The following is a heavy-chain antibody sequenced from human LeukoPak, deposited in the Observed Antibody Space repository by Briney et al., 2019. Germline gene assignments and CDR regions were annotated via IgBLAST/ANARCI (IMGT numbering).Heavy chain of an antibody. CDR2: ISTYSGNT. J-gene: IGHJ4*02. CDR3: ARDPYSSGWIDY. V-gene: IGHV1-18*01. CDR1: GYAFINYG. Sequence: ASVKVSCKGSGYAFINYGISWVRQAPGQGLEWMGWISTYSGNTNYAQKFQGRVTMTTDTSTAYMELRSLRSDDTAVYYCARDPYSSGWIDYWGQGTLVTVSS. D-gene: IGHD6-19*01.